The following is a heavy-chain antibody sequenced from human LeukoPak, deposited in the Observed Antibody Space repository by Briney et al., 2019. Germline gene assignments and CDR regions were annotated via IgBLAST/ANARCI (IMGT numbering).Heavy chain of an antibody. J-gene: IGHJ4*02. CDR2: ISAYNGNT. CDR3: ARASLDRSGASCYQDY. Sequence: ASVKVSCKASGYTFTSYGISWVRQAPGQGLEWMGWISAYNGNTNYAQKLQGRVTMTTDTSTCTAYMELRSLRSDDTAVYYCARASLDRSGASCYQDYWGQGTLVTVSS. D-gene: IGHD2-15*01. CDR1: GYTFTSYG. V-gene: IGHV1-18*01.